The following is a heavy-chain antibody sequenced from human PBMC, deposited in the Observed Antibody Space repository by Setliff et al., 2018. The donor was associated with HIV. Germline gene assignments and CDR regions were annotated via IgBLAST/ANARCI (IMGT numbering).Heavy chain of an antibody. CDR1: GGSINSDNYF. CDR3: ASRGIVVVTMSMPDEFFVH. V-gene: IGHV4-39*01. Sequence: PSETLSLTCSVSGGSINSDNYFWGWIRQAPGKGLEWIGSIYYRGTTYYNPSLRGRVTISVDRSRNQSSLTLNSVTAAYTATYYCASRGIVVVTMSMPDEFFVHWGHGTLVTVSS. J-gene: IGHJ1*01. CDR2: IYYRGTT. D-gene: IGHD2-21*02.